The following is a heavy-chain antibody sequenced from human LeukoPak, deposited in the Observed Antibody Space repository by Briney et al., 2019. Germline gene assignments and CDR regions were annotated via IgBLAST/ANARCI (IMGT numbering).Heavy chain of an antibody. Sequence: GESLKTPCKGSGYSFPSYWIGWVRQMPGKGLEWMVIIYHGDSDTRFSRSFQGQGTIAADKSISTDYLQWSSLKASDTAMYYCARHRYSSGRGFDYDYYMDVWGKGTTVTVSS. CDR2: IYHGDSDT. D-gene: IGHD6-19*01. CDR1: GYSFPSYW. CDR3: ARHRYSSGRGFDYDYYMDV. V-gene: IGHV5-51*01. J-gene: IGHJ6*03.